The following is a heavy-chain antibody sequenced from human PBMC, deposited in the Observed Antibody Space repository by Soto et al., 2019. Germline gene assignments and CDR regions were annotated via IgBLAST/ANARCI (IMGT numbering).Heavy chain of an antibody. CDR1: GGSVSSGSYY. CDR3: ARAKAKNWSDP. J-gene: IGHJ5*02. V-gene: IGHV4-61*01. Sequence: SQTLSLTCPVSGGSVSSGSYYLSWILQPPGKGLEWIGYIYYSGSTNYNPSLKSRVTISVDTSKNQFSLKLSSVTAADTAVYYCARAKAKNWSDPWGQGTLVTVSS. CDR2: IYYSGST.